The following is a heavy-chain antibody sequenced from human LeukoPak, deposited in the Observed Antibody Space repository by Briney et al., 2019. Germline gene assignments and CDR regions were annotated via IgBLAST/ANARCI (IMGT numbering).Heavy chain of an antibody. CDR3: ARNNYYGSG. CDR2: ISSSGRAI. CDR1: GFTFSSYE. D-gene: IGHD3-10*01. Sequence: RPGGSLRLSCAASGFTFSSYEMNWVRQAPGKGLEWVSYISSSGRAIYYADSVKGRFTISRDNAKNSLYLQMNSLRAEDTAVYYCARNNYYGSGWGQGTLVTVSS. J-gene: IGHJ4*02. V-gene: IGHV3-48*03.